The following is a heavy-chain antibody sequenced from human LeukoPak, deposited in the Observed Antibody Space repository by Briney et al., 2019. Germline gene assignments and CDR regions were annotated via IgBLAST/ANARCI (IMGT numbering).Heavy chain of an antibody. J-gene: IGHJ6*03. CDR3: AAGDPFNYYMDR. V-gene: IGHV1-69*05. Sequence: ASVTVSCTASGGTFSGHAISWVRQAPGQGLEWMGGLIPIFGATNSTQRFQGRITISTDESTTTAYLELSGLTSEDTAVYFCAAGDPFNYYMDRWGKGTTVTVFS. CDR2: LIPIFGAT. D-gene: IGHD4-17*01. CDR1: GGTFSGHA.